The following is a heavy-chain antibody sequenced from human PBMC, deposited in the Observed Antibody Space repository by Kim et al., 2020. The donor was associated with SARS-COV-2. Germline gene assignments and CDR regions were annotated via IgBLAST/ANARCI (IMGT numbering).Heavy chain of an antibody. J-gene: IGHJ4*02. CDR3: AKWGGAPAMAERG. Sequence: GGSLRLSCADSGLTFSSYGMHWVRQAPGKRLEWVAVISYDGSNKYYADSVKGRFTISRDNSKNTLYLQMNSLRAEDTAVYYCAKWGGAPAMAERGWGQGTLVTVSS. V-gene: IGHV3-30*18. CDR2: ISYDGSNK. CDR1: GLTFSSYG. D-gene: IGHD5-18*01.